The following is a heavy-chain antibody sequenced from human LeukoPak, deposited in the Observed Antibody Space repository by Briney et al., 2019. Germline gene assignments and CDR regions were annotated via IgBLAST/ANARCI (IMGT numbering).Heavy chain of an antibody. CDR2: IYYSGST. V-gene: IGHV4-31*03. Sequence: SETLSLTCTVSGGSISSGGYYWSWIRQHPGKGLEWIGYIYYSGSTYYNPSLKSRVTISVGTSKNQFSLKLSSVTAADTAVYYCAREGFYYGSYYFDYWGQGTLVTVSS. CDR3: AREGFYYGSYYFDY. CDR1: GGSISSGGYY. D-gene: IGHD3-10*01. J-gene: IGHJ4*02.